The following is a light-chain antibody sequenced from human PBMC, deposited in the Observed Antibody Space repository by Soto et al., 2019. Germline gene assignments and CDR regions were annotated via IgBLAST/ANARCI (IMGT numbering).Light chain of an antibody. CDR1: QVIRND. CDR2: GAS. Sequence: AIQMTQSPSSLSASVRDRDTITCRASQVIRNDLGWYQQKPGKAPKLLIYGASNLQSGVPSRFSGSGSGTDFTLTITSLQPEDFATYYCLHDHNYPWTFGQGTKVDIK. CDR3: LHDHNYPWT. J-gene: IGKJ1*01. V-gene: IGKV1-6*01.